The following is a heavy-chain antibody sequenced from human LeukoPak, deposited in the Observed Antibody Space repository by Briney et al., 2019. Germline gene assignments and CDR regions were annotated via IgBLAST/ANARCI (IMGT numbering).Heavy chain of an antibody. Sequence: SVKVPCKASGGTFSSYAISWVRQAPGQGLEWMGRIIPILGIANYAQKFQGRVTITADKSTSTAYMELSSLRSEDTAVYYCAAYYYDSSGYFSVDYWGQGTLVTVSS. J-gene: IGHJ4*02. V-gene: IGHV1-69*04. CDR3: AAYYYDSSGYFSVDY. CDR2: IIPILGIA. D-gene: IGHD3-22*01. CDR1: GGTFSSYA.